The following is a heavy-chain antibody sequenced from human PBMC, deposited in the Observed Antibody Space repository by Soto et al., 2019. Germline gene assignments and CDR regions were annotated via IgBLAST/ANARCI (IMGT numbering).Heavy chain of an antibody. Sequence: EVQLLESGGRLVQPGGSLRLSCAASGLSFSIYAMNWVRQAPGKGLEWVSGISGGGGSTYHADSVKGRFTISRDNSKNTLYLQMNSLRAEDTAVYYCAKDPTSYDSSAQFDSWGQGTLVTVSS. CDR1: GLSFSIYA. J-gene: IGHJ4*02. V-gene: IGHV3-23*01. CDR3: AKDPTSYDSSAQFDS. D-gene: IGHD3-22*01. CDR2: ISGGGGST.